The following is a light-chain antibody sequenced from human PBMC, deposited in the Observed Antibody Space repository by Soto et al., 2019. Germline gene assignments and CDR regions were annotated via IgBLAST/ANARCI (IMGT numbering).Light chain of an antibody. J-gene: IGLJ1*01. Sequence: QSVLTQPRSVSGSPGQSVTISCTGTSSDVGGYNYVSWYQQHPGKAPKLMIYDVSKRPSGVPDRFSGSKSGNTASLTISGLQPEDEADSYCCSYAGSYLHYVFGTGTKVTVL. CDR1: SSDVGGYNY. CDR2: DVS. CDR3: CSYAGSYLHYV. V-gene: IGLV2-11*01.